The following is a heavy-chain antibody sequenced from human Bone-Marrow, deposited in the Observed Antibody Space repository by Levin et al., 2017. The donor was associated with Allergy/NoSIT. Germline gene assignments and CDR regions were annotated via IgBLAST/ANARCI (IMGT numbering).Heavy chain of an antibody. CDR3: ARRGSGWYGLQ. V-gene: IGHV5-10-1*01. J-gene: IGHJ4*02. CDR2: IDFSDSYI. CDR1: AADFPNYW. D-gene: IGHD6-19*01. Sequence: AGGSLRLSCKGSAADFPNYWINWVRQMPGKGLEWMGRIDFSDSYIDYSPSFQGHVTISADKSIMTAYLKWSSLKASDTGMYFCARRGSGWYGLQWGQGTLVTVSS.